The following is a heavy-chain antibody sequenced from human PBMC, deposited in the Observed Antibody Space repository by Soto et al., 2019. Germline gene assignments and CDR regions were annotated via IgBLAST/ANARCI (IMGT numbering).Heavy chain of an antibody. D-gene: IGHD4-17*01. CDR1: VYTMTGDY. J-gene: IGHJ4*02. CDR3: ARARSTVTLAY. CDR2: INPNSGGT. V-gene: IGHV1-2*04. Sequence: KGSRKSVVYTMTGDYVHSVPQAPGQGLEWMGWINPNSGGTNYAQKLQGWVTVTRDTSISTAYMERSRLRSDDTAVYYYARARSTVTLAYWGQGTLVPVSA.